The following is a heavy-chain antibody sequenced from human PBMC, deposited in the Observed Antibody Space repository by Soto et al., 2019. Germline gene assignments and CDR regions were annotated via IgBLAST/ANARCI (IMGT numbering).Heavy chain of an antibody. CDR2: INHSGST. CDR1: GASFSGYY. J-gene: IGHJ6*02. V-gene: IGHV4-34*01. CDR3: ARPLFTMVRGVIPGYYYYGMDF. D-gene: IGHD3-10*01. Sequence: PSETLSPTCAVYGASFSGYYWSWIRQPPGKGLEWIGEINHSGSTNYNPSLKSRVTISVDTSKNQFSLKLSSVTAADTAVYYCARPLFTMVRGVIPGYYYYGMDFWGQGTTVTV.